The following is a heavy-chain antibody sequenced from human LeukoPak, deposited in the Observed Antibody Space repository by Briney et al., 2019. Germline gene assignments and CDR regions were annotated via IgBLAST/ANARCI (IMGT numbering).Heavy chain of an antibody. CDR1: GYTFTGYY. J-gene: IGHJ6*02. D-gene: IGHD5-18*01. CDR2: INPNSGGT. Sequence: ASVKVSCKASGYTFTGYYIHWVRQAPGQGLEWMGWINPNSGGTNSAQRLQGRVTMTRDRSISTAYMELSRLRSGDTAVYYCARSDTGTSMSPYYYFGMDVWGQGTTVTVSS. CDR3: ARSDTGTSMSPYYYFGMDV. V-gene: IGHV1-2*02.